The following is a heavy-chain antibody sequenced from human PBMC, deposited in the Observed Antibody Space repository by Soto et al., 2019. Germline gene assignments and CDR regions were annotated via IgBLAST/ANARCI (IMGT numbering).Heavy chain of an antibody. V-gene: IGHV3-23*01. CDR2: ISGSGGST. CDR1: GFTFSSYA. CDR3: AKGVTMIVVVSDY. J-gene: IGHJ4*02. Sequence: SGGSLRLSCAASGFTFSSYAMSWVRQAPGKGLEWVSAISGSGGSTYYADSVKGRFTISRDNSKNTLYLQMNSLRAEDTAVYYCAKGVTMIVVVSDYWGQGTLVTVSS. D-gene: IGHD3-22*01.